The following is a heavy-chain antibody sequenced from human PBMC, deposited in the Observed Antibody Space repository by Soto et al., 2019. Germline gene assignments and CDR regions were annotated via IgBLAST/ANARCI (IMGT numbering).Heavy chain of an antibody. CDR3: ARSYYDRSGYAVDP. CDR2: MYKGGSI. D-gene: IGHD3-22*01. CDR1: GGSISDDY. Sequence: PSETLSLTCTVSGGSISDDYWSWIRQPPGKRLEWIGYMYKGGSINYNPSLKSRVTISVDTSKNQFSLKLSSVTAADTAVYYCARSYYDRSGYAVDPWGQGTLVTVSS. V-gene: IGHV4-4*09. J-gene: IGHJ5*02.